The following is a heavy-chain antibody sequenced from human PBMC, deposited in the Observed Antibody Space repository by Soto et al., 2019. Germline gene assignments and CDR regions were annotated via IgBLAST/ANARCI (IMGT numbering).Heavy chain of an antibody. Sequence: SETLSLTCTVSGGSISRYYWSRIRQPPGKGLEWIGYIYYSGSTNYNPSLKSRVTISVDTSKNQFSLKLSSVTAADTAVYYCARDNYYGSGSYYTSNWFDPWGQGTLVTVCS. V-gene: IGHV4-59*01. CDR2: IYYSGST. CDR3: ARDNYYGSGSYYTSNWFDP. CDR1: GGSISRYY. J-gene: IGHJ5*02. D-gene: IGHD3-10*01.